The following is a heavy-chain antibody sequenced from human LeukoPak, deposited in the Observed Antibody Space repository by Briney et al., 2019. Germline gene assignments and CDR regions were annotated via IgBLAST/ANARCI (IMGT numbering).Heavy chain of an antibody. CDR1: GFTFSSYA. CDR3: AKGPFYYDSGGIRTPTLIDY. J-gene: IGHJ4*02. D-gene: IGHD3-22*01. Sequence: TGGSLRLSCAASGFTFSSYAMSWVRQAPGKELEWVSTISGSGGTTYFADSVKGRFTISRDNSKNTLYLQINSLRADDTAAYYCAKGPFYYDSGGIRTPTLIDYWGQGTLVTVSS. CDR2: ISGSGGTT. V-gene: IGHV3-23*01.